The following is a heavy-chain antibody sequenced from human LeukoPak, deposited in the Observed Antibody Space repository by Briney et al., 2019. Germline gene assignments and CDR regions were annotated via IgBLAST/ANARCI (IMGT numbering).Heavy chain of an antibody. J-gene: IGHJ5*02. CDR1: GFTFSSYA. D-gene: IGHD3-22*01. CDR3: ARETIVVVINNWFDP. Sequence: SGRSLRLSCAASGFTFSSYAMHWVRQAPGKGLEWVAVISYDGSNKYCADSVKGRFTISRDNSKNTLYLRMNSLRAEDTAVYYCARETIVVVINNWFDPWGQGTLVTVSS. V-gene: IGHV3-30-3*01. CDR2: ISYDGSNK.